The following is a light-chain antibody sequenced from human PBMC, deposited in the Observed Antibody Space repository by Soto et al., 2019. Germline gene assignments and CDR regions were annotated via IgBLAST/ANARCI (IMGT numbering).Light chain of an antibody. CDR2: EVS. J-gene: IGLJ2*01. CDR1: SSDVGGYNY. Sequence: QSSLTQPPSASGSPGQSVTISCTGTSSDVGGYNYVSWYQQHPGKAPKLMIYEVSKRPSGVPDRFSGSNSGNTASLTVSGLQAEDEADYYCSSYAGSNNLGFGGGTKLTVL. V-gene: IGLV2-8*01. CDR3: SSYAGSNNLG.